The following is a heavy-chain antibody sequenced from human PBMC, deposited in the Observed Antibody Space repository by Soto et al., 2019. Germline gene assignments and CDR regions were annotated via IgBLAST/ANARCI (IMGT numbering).Heavy chain of an antibody. D-gene: IGHD2-2*02. CDR3: ASVTRTCISTSCYRYYYGMDV. CDR1: GGSVSSGSYY. V-gene: IGHV4-61*01. CDR2: IYYSGST. Sequence: SETCLTCTVSGGSVSSGSYYWSWIRQPPGKGLEWIGYIYYSGSTNYNPSLKSRVTISVDTSKNQFSLKLSSVTAADTAVYYCASVTRTCISTSCYRYYYGMDVWGQGTTVTSP. J-gene: IGHJ6*02.